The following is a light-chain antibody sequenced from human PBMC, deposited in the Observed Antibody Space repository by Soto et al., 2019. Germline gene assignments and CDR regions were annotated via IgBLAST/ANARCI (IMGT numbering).Light chain of an antibody. Sequence: NFMLTQPHSVSESPGKTVTISCTRSSGSIASNYVQWYQQRPGSAPTTVIYEDNQRPSGVPDRFSGSIDSSSNSASLTISGLKTEDEADYYCQSYDSSSNWVFGGGTKVTV. CDR3: QSYDSSSNWV. J-gene: IGLJ3*02. V-gene: IGLV6-57*04. CDR2: EDN. CDR1: SGSIASNY.